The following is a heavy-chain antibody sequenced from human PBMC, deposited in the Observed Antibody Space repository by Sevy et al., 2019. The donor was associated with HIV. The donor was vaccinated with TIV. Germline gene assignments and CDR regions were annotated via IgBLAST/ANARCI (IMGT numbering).Heavy chain of an antibody. V-gene: IGHV1-24*01. Sequence: ASVKVSCKVSGYTLTELSMHWVRQAPGKGLEWMGGFDPEDGETIYAQKFQGRVTMTEDTFTDTAYMELSSLRSEDTAVYYCATVHYGDYSAFDIWGQGTMVTVSS. D-gene: IGHD4-17*01. CDR2: FDPEDGET. J-gene: IGHJ3*02. CDR1: GYTLTELS. CDR3: ATVHYGDYSAFDI.